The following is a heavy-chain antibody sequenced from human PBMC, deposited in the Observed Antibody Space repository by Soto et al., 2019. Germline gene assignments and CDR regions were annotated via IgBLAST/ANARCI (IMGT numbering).Heavy chain of an antibody. CDR1: TYE. J-gene: IGHJ4*02. V-gene: IGHV3-33*06. Sequence: TYEMHWVRQAPCQGLEWVALLSSDGSSYYYADSVKGRFTISRDNSKNTLYLQMNSLRAEDTAIFYCAKAPYSGYCSSTSCFFDFWGQGTLVTVSS. CDR3: AKAPYSGYCSSTSCFFDF. D-gene: IGHD2-2*01. CDR2: LSSDGSSY.